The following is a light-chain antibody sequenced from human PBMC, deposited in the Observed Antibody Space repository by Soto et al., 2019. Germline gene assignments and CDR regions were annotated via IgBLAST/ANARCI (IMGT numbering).Light chain of an antibody. J-gene: IGKJ1*01. CDR2: KAS. CDR1: RTISSW. V-gene: IGKV1-5*03. CDR3: QQYQT. Sequence: DIQMTQSPSTLSASVGDRVTITCRASRTISSWLAWYQQKPGKAPKLLIYKASSLGSGVPSRFSGSGSRTEFPLTISSLQPDDFATYYCQQYQTFGQGTKVEIK.